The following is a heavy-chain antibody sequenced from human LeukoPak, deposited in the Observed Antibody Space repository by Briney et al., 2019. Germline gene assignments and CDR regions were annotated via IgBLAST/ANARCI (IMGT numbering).Heavy chain of an antibody. Sequence: SLRLSCAVSGFTFDDYAMHWVRQVPGKGLEWVSGISWNSDTIDLADSVKGRFTISRDNAKNSLYLQMNSLRAEDTALYYCARFFGPSYYMDVWGKGTTVTVSS. D-gene: IGHD3-3*01. J-gene: IGHJ6*03. CDR2: ISWNSDTI. CDR3: ARFFGPSYYMDV. CDR1: GFTFDDYA. V-gene: IGHV3-9*01.